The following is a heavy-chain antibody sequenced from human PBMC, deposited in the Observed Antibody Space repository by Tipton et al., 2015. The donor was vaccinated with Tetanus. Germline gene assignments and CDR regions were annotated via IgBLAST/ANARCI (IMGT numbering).Heavy chain of an antibody. CDR1: GDSLSNGDYY. D-gene: IGHD2-15*01. CDR2: IYYSGST. J-gene: IGHJ3*02. CDR3: ARAANRSRRRGYDI. V-gene: IGHV4-30-4*01. Sequence: TLSLTCTVSGDSLSNGDYYWSWIRQPPGKGLESIGYIYYSGSTYYNPSLKSRVTISVDTSKNQFSLRLSSVTAADTAVYYCARAANRSRRRGYDIWGQGKMVIVSS.